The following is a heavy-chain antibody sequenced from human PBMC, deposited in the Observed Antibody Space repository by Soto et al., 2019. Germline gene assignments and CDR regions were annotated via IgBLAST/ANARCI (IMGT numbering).Heavy chain of an antibody. CDR3: ARSSGKYQRNWLDS. CDR2: INHSGST. V-gene: IGHV4-34*01. CDR1: GVSFSGYY. Sequence: SETLSLTCAVYGVSFSGYYWSWIRQPPGKGLEWIGEINHSGSTNYNPSLESRVTISVDTSKNQFSLKLSSVTAADTAVYYCARSSGKYQRNWLDSWGQGNLVTVSS. J-gene: IGHJ5*01. D-gene: IGHD2-2*01.